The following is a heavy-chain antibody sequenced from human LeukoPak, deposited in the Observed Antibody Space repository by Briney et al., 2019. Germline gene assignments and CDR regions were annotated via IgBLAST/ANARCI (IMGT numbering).Heavy chain of an antibody. Sequence: GSSVKVSCKASGGTFSSYAISWVRHAPGQGLEWMGRIIPILGIANYAQKFQGRVTITADKSTSTAYMELSSLRSEDTAVYYCARDLPSSCSGGSCYGVWFDPWGQGTLVTVSS. CDR3: ARDLPSSCSGGSCYGVWFDP. CDR1: GGTFSSYA. D-gene: IGHD2-15*01. J-gene: IGHJ5*02. V-gene: IGHV1-69*04. CDR2: IIPILGIA.